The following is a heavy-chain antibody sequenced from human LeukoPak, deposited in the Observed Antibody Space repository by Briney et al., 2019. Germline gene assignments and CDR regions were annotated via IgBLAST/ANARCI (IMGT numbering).Heavy chain of an antibody. CDR1: GYSFTSYW. V-gene: IGHV5-51*01. CDR3: ARGEGGYNYAF. J-gene: IGHJ4*02. Sequence: GESLKISCKTSGYSFTSYWIAWVRQIPGKGLEWVGIINPADSDTRYSLSLQGQVTISAGRSISTAYLQWSSLKASDTAIYYCARGEGGYNYAFWGQGTLASVSS. D-gene: IGHD5-24*01. CDR2: INPADSDT.